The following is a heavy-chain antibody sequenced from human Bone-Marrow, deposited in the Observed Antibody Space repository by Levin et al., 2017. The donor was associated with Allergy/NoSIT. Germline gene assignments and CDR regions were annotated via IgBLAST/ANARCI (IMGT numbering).Heavy chain of an antibody. CDR3: ARSCETTRCHAYFFDS. V-gene: IGHV1-3*01. Sequence: ASVKVSCKASGYSFTDYAVQWLRQAPGQRLEWMGWINAGNGNTKYSQTFQGRVTITRDTSASTAYMYLSSLRSEDTAVYFCARSCETTRCHAYFFDSWGQGSLVTVSS. J-gene: IGHJ4*02. CDR1: GYSFTDYA. D-gene: IGHD1-26*01. CDR2: INAGNGNT.